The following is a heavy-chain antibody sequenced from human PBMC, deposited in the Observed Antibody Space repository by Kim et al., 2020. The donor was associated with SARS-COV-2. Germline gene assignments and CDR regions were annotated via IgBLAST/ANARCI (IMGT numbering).Heavy chain of an antibody. CDR2: ITSTGGST. V-gene: IGHV3-23*05. D-gene: IGHD6-19*01. Sequence: GGSLRLSCVASGFTFSRYAMNWVRQAPGKGLEWVSGITSTGGSTYLEDSVKGRFTISRDNSKMTLYLQMTSLSAEDTAIYYCAKGPTGAIGLAYYFDYWGQGTLVTVSS. CDR1: GFTFSRYA. J-gene: IGHJ4*02. CDR3: AKGPTGAIGLAYYFDY.